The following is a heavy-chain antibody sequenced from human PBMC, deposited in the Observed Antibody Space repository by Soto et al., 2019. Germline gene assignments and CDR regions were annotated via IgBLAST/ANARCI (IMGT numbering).Heavy chain of an antibody. Sequence: QVQLVQSGAEVKKPGSPVKVSCTASDDTFSSHTLSWVRQAPGQGLEWMGRILPAPGITNYAQRFQGRLTITADTSTSTGYMELRSLRADDTAVYYCARVVSGSIHHWGQGTLVTVSS. J-gene: IGHJ4*02. CDR1: DDTFSSHT. D-gene: IGHD6-19*01. CDR3: ARVVSGSIHH. V-gene: IGHV1-69*02. CDR2: ILPAPGIT.